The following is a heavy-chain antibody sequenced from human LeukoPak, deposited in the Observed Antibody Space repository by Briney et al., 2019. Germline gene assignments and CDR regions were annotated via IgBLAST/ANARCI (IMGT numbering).Heavy chain of an antibody. J-gene: IGHJ3*02. V-gene: IGHV4-59*12. D-gene: IGHD2-2*01. CDR2: IYYSGST. CDR1: GGSISSYY. CDR3: ARGPDIVVVPDNAFDI. Sequence: SETLSLTCAVSGGSISSYYWSWIRQPPGKGLEWVGYIYYSGSTNYNASLKSRVTISVDTSKDQFSLKLSSVTAPDTAVYYCARGPDIVVVPDNAFDIWGQGTMVTVSS.